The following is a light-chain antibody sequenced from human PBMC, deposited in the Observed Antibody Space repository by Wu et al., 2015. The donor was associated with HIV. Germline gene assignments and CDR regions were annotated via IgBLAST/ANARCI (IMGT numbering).Light chain of an antibody. CDR2: AAS. J-gene: IGKJ2*01. V-gene: IGKV3D-20*02. Sequence: EIVLTQSPGTLSLSPGERATLPCRASQSVTSSYLAWYQQKPGQAPRLLIYAASSRATGIPDRFSGSGSGTDFTLTINRLEPEDFAVYYCQQRSNWPPYTFGQGTKLEIK. CDR3: QQRSNWPPYT. CDR1: QSVTSSY.